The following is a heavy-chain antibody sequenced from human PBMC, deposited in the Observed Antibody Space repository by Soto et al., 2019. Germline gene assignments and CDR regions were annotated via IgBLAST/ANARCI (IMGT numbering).Heavy chain of an antibody. CDR1: GFSFTGYY. J-gene: IGHJ5*02. V-gene: IGHV1-2*02. CDR2: INAHSGGT. CDR3: AKDLTRQLSYWLDP. D-gene: IGHD6-6*01. Sequence: ASVKVSCKASGFSFTGYYIHWLRQAPGQGLEWMGWINAHSGGTEYAQKFQGRVTLTRDTSIATAYLTLTSLTSDDTALYYCAKDLTRQLSYWLDPWGQGTQVTVSS.